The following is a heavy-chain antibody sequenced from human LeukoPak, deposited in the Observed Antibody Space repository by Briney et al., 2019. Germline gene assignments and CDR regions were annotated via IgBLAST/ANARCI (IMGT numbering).Heavy chain of an antibody. CDR1: GFTFSSYA. J-gene: IGHJ3*02. V-gene: IGHV3-23*01. Sequence: PGGSLRLSCAASGFTFSSYAMSWVRQAPGKGLEWVSAISGSGGSTYYADSVKGRFTISRDNFKNTLYLQMNSLRAEDTAVYYCAKEDVVVVIGGTYDAFDIWGQGTMVTVSS. D-gene: IGHD2-21*01. CDR2: ISGSGGST. CDR3: AKEDVVVVIGGTYDAFDI.